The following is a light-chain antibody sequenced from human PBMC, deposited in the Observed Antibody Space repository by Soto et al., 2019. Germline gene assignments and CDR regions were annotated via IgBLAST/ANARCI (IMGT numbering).Light chain of an antibody. Sequence: QSVLTQPPSASGTPGQGVTISCSGSSSNIGTNTVNWYQQLPGTAPKLLIYSNNQRPSGVPDRFSGSRSGTSASLAISGLQSEDEADYYCAAWDDSLNGYVFGTGTKVTAL. J-gene: IGLJ1*01. V-gene: IGLV1-44*01. CDR3: AAWDDSLNGYV. CDR1: SSNIGTNT. CDR2: SNN.